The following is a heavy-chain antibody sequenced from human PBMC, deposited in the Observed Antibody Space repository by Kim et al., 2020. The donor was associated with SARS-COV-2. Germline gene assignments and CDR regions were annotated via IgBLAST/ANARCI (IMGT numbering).Heavy chain of an antibody. Sequence: GGSLRLSCVASGFSFNNYGGAWVRQAPGKGLEWVSGIGVGGSTSHADAVKGRVSMSRDTSKTKLFLQMNRLGADDAAVYYCARYRGGSTPYDHWVQGTLVSVSS. CDR3: ARYRGGSTPYDH. D-gene: IGHD3-16*01. CDR2: IGVGGST. V-gene: IGHV3-23*01. J-gene: IGHJ4*02. CDR1: GFSFNNYG.